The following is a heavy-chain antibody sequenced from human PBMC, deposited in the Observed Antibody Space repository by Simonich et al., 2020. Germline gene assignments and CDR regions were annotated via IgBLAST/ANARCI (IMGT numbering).Heavy chain of an antibody. D-gene: IGHD2-15*01. CDR2: ISADNGNT. J-gene: IGHJ4*02. V-gene: IGHV1-18*01. CDR3: ARASRGTWWYYYFDY. CDR1: GYTFTSYG. Sequence: QVQLVQSGAEVKKPGASVKVSCKASGYTFTSYGISWVRQAPGQGLEWMGWISADNGNTNYAQKLQGRDTMTTDTSTSTAYMELRSLRSDDTAVYYCARASRGTWWYYYFDYWGQGTLVTVSS.